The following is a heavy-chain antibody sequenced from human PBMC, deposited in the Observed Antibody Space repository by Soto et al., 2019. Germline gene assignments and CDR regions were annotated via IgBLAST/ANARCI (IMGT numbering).Heavy chain of an antibody. D-gene: IGHD7-27*01. CDR1: GFSVSSNY. V-gene: IGHV3-53*01. J-gene: IGHJ4*02. CDR3: AREFLGFGY. Sequence: PGGSLRLSCAASGFSVSSNYMTWVRQAPGKGLEWVSVMYSGGSTYYADSVKGRFTISRDSSKNTVYLQMNSLRAEDTAVYYCAREFLGFGYWGQGTRVTVSS. CDR2: MYSGGST.